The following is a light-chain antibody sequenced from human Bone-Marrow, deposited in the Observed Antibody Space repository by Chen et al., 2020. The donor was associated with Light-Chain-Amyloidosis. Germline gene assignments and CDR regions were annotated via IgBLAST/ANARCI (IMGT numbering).Light chain of an antibody. CDR1: SSDVGGDNH. Sequence: QSALTQPASVSGSPGQSITISCTGTSSDVGGDNHVSWYQQHTDKAPKLMIYEVTNRPSWVPDRFSGSKSDNTDSLTIYGLQTEDEADYFCSSYTITNTLVFGSGTRVTVL. CDR3: SSYTITNTLV. V-gene: IGLV2-14*01. J-gene: IGLJ1*01. CDR2: EVT.